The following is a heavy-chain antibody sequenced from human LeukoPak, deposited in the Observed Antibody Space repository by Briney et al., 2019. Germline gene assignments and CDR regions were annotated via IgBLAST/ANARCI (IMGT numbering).Heavy chain of an antibody. Sequence: PGGSLRLSCAASGFTFNNYAMRWLRQAPGKGLAGVSAVSTSGGVTYYAVSVKGRFTISRDNSKNTLYLHMNSLRAEDTAVYYCARALRIYYYFDYWGQGTLVTVSS. CDR1: GFTFNNYA. CDR3: ARALRIYYYFDY. D-gene: IGHD1-26*01. CDR2: VSTSGGVT. V-gene: IGHV3-23*01. J-gene: IGHJ4*02.